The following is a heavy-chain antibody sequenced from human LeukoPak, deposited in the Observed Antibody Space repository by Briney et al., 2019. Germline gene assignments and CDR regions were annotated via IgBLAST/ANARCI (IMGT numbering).Heavy chain of an antibody. J-gene: IGHJ4*02. D-gene: IGHD6-13*01. CDR2: IVVGSGNT. CDR3: AASDYSSTWRFDY. Sequence: SVKVSCKASGFTFTRSTMQWVRQARGQRLEWIGWIVVGSGNTNYAQKFQERVTITRDMSTSTAYMELSSLRSEDTAVYYCAASDYSSTWRFDYWGQGTLVTVSS. CDR1: GFTFTRST. V-gene: IGHV1-58*02.